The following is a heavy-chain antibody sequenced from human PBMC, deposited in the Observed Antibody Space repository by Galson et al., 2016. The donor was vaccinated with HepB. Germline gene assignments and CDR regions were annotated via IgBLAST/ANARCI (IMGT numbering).Heavy chain of an antibody. CDR2: MYYSGNI. J-gene: IGHJ5*02. V-gene: IGHV4-59*01. Sequence: SETLSLTCAVSGVSINDYSWSWIRQPPGKGLEWIAYMYYSGNINYNPSLKSRVTVLADRSKNELSLRMTSMTAADTAVYYCARGGPAHNWFDPWGQGTPVTVSS. CDR3: ARGGPAHNWFDP. D-gene: IGHD3-16*01. CDR1: GVSINDYS.